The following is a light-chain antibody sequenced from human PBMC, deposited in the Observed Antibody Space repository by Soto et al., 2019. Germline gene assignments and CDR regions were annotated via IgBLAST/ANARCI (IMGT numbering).Light chain of an antibody. CDR3: CSYAGSIIYVL. J-gene: IGLJ2*01. Sequence: QSALTQPRSVSGSPGQSVTISCTGTSSDVGGYKYVSWYQQEPGRAPKLMIYDVSKRPSGVPDRFSGSKSVNTASLTISGLQAEDDADYYCCSYAGSIIYVLFGGGTKLTVL. CDR1: SSDVGGYKY. V-gene: IGLV2-11*01. CDR2: DVS.